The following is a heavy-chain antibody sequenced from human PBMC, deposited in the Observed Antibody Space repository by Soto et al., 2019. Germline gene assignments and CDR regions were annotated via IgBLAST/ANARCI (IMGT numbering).Heavy chain of an antibody. J-gene: IGHJ5*02. Sequence: QVQLQESGPGLVKPSQTLSLTCTVSGGSIRSGGYYWNWIRQHAGKGLEWIGYIYYSGSTYYDPSLKSRVTISVDTSKNQFSLKLSSVTAADTAVYYCARASLGYCSSTSCRSNWFDPWGQGTLVTVSS. D-gene: IGHD2-2*01. CDR3: ARASLGYCSSTSCRSNWFDP. CDR1: GGSIRSGGYY. CDR2: IYYSGST. V-gene: IGHV4-31*03.